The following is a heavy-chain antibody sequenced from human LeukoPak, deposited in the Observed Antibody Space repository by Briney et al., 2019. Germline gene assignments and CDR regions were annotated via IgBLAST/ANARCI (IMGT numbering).Heavy chain of an antibody. J-gene: IGHJ4*02. CDR3: ARSVITMVRGVVTPFDY. Sequence: PSETLSLTCTVSGGSISSYYWSWIRQPPGKGLEWIGYIYYSGSTNYNPSLKSRVTISVDTSKNQFSLKLSSVTAADTAVYYCARSVITMVRGVVTPFDYWGQGTLVTVSS. V-gene: IGHV4-59*12. CDR2: IYYSGST. D-gene: IGHD3-10*01. CDR1: GGSISSYY.